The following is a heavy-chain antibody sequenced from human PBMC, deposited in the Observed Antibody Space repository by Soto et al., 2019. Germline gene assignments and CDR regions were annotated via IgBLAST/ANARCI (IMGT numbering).Heavy chain of an antibody. J-gene: IGHJ6*02. Sequence: QVQLVQSGAEVKKPGSSVKVSCKASGGTFSSYTISWVRQAPGQGLEWMGRIIPILGIANYAQKFQGRVTITADKSTSTAYMELSSLRSEDTAVYYSASTYGDPTYYYYGMDVWGQGTTVTVSS. D-gene: IGHD4-17*01. CDR2: IIPILGIA. V-gene: IGHV1-69*02. CDR3: ASTYGDPTYYYYGMDV. CDR1: GGTFSSYT.